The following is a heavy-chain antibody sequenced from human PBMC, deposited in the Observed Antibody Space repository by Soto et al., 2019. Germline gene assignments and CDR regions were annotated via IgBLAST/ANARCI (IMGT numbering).Heavy chain of an antibody. V-gene: IGHV3-30-3*01. J-gene: IGHJ4*02. D-gene: IGHD4-17*01. CDR3: ARDGRDYGDYWGRFDY. Sequence: QVQLVESGGGVVQPGRSLRLSCAASGFTFSSSAMHWVRQAPGKGLEWVAVISYDGSNKYYADSVKGRFTISRDNSKNTLYLQMNSLRAEDTAVYYCARDGRDYGDYWGRFDYWGQGTLVTVSS. CDR1: GFTFSSSA. CDR2: ISYDGSNK.